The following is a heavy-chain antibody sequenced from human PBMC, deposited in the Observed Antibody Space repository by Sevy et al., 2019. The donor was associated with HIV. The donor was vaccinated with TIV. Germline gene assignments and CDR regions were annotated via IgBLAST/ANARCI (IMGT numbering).Heavy chain of an antibody. CDR3: ARCMASATPNWFDP. CDR1: DGSVNSDNYF. V-gene: IGHV4-61*01. Sequence: SETLSLTCTVSDGSVNSDNYFWTWIRQPPGKGLEWIGYIYYTGTTNYNPSLKSRVTISVDTSKNQFSLKLNSVTAADTAVYYCARCMASATPNWFDPWGQGTLVTVSS. J-gene: IGHJ5*02. D-gene: IGHD6-13*01. CDR2: IYYTGTT.